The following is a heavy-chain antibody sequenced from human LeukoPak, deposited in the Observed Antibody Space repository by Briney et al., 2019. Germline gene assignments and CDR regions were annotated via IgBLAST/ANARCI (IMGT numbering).Heavy chain of an antibody. J-gene: IGHJ4*02. CDR3: ARGLGATRPLRY. D-gene: IGHD1-26*01. Sequence: GASVKVSCKASGYTFTGYYMHWVRQAPGQGLEWMGWINPNSGGTNYAQKFQGRVTMTRNTSISTAYMELSSLRSEDTAVYYCARGLGATRPLRYWGQGTLVTVSS. CDR1: GYTFTGYY. CDR2: INPNSGGT. V-gene: IGHV1-2*02.